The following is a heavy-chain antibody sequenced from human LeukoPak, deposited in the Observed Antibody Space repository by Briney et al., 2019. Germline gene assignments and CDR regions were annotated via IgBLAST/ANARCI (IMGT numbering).Heavy chain of an antibody. Sequence: ASVKVSCKASGYTFTSYYMHWVRQAPGQGLEWMGWINPNSGGTNYAQKFQGRVTMTRDTSISTAYMELSRLRSDDAAVYYCARGGSLAAAGTRYWGQGTLVTVSS. CDR1: GYTFTSYY. CDR2: INPNSGGT. J-gene: IGHJ4*02. CDR3: ARGGSLAAAGTRY. V-gene: IGHV1-2*02. D-gene: IGHD6-13*01.